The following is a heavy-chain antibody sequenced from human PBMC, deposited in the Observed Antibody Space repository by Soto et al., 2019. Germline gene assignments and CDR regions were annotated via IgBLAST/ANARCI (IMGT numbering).Heavy chain of an antibody. D-gene: IGHD6-13*01. Sequence: PSETLSLTCTVSGASISSYYWSWIRQPPGKGLEWIGYIYYSGSTNYNPSLKSRVTISVDTSKNQFSLKLSSVTAADTAVYYCARGTQQLANDYWGQGTLVTVSS. V-gene: IGHV4-59*08. J-gene: IGHJ4*02. CDR1: GASISSYY. CDR2: IYYSGST. CDR3: ARGTQQLANDY.